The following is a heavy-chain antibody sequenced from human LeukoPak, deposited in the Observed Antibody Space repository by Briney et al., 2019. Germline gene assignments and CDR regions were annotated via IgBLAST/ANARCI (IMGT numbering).Heavy chain of an antibody. Sequence: SETLSLTCTVSGSSISSYYWSWIRQPPGKGLEWIGYIYYSGSTNYNPSLKSRVTISVDTSKNPFSLKLSSVTAADTAVYYCARGNWFTFDYWGQGTLVTVSS. CDR2: IYYSGST. V-gene: IGHV4-59*01. D-gene: IGHD1-20*01. CDR3: ARGNWFTFDY. CDR1: GSSISSYY. J-gene: IGHJ4*02.